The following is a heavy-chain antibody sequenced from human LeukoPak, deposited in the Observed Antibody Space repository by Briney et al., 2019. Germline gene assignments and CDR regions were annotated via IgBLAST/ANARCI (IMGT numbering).Heavy chain of an antibody. CDR2: IYSSGST. CDR1: GGSIGSYS. Sequence: SETLSLTCPVSGGSIGSYSLSWVRQPPGKGLEWIGYIYSSGSTNYNPSLKSRVTISLDTSKNQFSLKLSFVTAADTAVYYCASGVAAPRSWALSSFDPWGQGTLVTVSS. J-gene: IGHJ5*02. V-gene: IGHV4-59*01. D-gene: IGHD6-13*01. CDR3: ASGVAAPRSWALSSFDP.